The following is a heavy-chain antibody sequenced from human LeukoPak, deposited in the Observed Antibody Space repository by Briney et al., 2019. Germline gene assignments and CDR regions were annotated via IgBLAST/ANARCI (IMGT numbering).Heavy chain of an antibody. J-gene: IGHJ5*02. Sequence: ASVKVSCKASGYTFTSYGISWVRQAPGQGLEWMGWINTNTGNPTYAQGFTGRFVFSLDTSVSTAYLQISSLKAEDTAVYYCARGGGDITMIVVVNNNWFDPWGQGTLVTVSS. V-gene: IGHV7-4-1*02. CDR1: GYTFTSYG. CDR3: ARGGGDITMIVVVNNNWFDP. D-gene: IGHD3-22*01. CDR2: INTNTGNP.